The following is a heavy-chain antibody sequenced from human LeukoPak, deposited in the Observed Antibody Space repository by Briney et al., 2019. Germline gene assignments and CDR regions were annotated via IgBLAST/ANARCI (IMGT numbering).Heavy chain of an antibody. CDR2: IYSGDNT. CDR1: GFTVNSNY. D-gene: IGHD1-20*01. J-gene: IGHJ3*02. CDR3: ASITGTSGDGFDI. Sequence: PGGSLRLSCAASGFTVNSNYMSWVRQAPGKGLEWVSVIYSGDNTYYADSVKGRFTISRDNSENTLYLQMNSLRAEDTAVYYCASITGTSGDGFDIWGQGTMVTVSS. V-gene: IGHV3-66*01.